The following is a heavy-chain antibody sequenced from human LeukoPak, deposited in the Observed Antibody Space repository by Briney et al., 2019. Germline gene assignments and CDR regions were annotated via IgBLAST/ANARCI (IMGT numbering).Heavy chain of an antibody. V-gene: IGHV1-2*02. Sequence: ASVKVSCKASGYTFTGYYMHWVRQAPGQGLEWMGWINPNSGGTNYAQKFRGRVTMTRDTSISTAYMELSRLRSDDTAVYYCARDGPSVLRYFDWLPYDAFDIWGQGTMVTVSS. CDR2: INPNSGGT. D-gene: IGHD3-9*01. CDR1: GYTFTGYY. CDR3: ARDGPSVLRYFDWLPYDAFDI. J-gene: IGHJ3*02.